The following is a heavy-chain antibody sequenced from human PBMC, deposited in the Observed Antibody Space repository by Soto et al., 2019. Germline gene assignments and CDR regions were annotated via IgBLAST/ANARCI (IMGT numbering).Heavy chain of an antibody. J-gene: IGHJ3*01. Sequence: SETLSLTCTLSAGSISSGGYYCSWIRQNPGKGLEWIGYIYNTGSTYYNPSLKSRVTISVDTSKNKFSLKLSSVTAADTAVYFCARASSSSTRRGDSINAFDFWGQGTMVTVSS. CDR2: IYNTGST. CDR3: ARASSSSTRRGDSINAFDF. CDR1: AGSISSGGYY. D-gene: IGHD2-2*01. V-gene: IGHV4-31*03.